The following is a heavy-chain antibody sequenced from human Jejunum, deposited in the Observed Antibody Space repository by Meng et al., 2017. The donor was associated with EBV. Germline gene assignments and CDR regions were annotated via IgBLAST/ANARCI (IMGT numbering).Heavy chain of an antibody. J-gene: IGHJ4*02. CDR3: ASPPGGGTGGY. CDR1: GFTFSDYS. D-gene: IGHD2-8*02. CDR2: ISSGGTTI. V-gene: IGHV3-11*01. Sequence: HVQLVEFGGGLVKPGGSLRLSCEVSGFTFSDYSMSWMRQAPGKGLEWVSYISSGGTTIYYADSVKGRFTISRDNGKNSLYLEMNSLRADDTAMYYCASPPGGGTGGYWGQGTLVTVSS.